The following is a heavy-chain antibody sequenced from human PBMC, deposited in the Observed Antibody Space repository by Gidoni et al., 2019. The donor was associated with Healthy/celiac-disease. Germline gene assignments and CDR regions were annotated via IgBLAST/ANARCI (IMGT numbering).Heavy chain of an antibody. J-gene: IGHJ4*02. D-gene: IGHD6-13*01. Sequence: QVQLVESGGGVVQPGRSLRLSCSASGFTFSSYGMHWVRQAPGKGLEWVAVIWYDGSNKYYADSVKGRFTISRDNSKNTLYLQMNSLRAEDTAVYYCARDSGRIAPKYYFDYWGQGTLVTVSS. CDR2: IWYDGSNK. CDR1: GFTFSSYG. V-gene: IGHV3-33*01. CDR3: ARDSGRIAPKYYFDY.